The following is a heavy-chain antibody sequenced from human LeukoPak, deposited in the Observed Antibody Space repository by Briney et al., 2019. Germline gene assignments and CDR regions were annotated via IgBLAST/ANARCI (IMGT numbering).Heavy chain of an antibody. J-gene: IGHJ4*02. V-gene: IGHV3-66*01. D-gene: IGHD3-16*01. CDR1: GFTVSSND. CDR2: IYSDGST. CDR3: ARDRGTHDYERFDY. Sequence: PGGSLRVSCAASGFTVSSNDMSWVRQAPGKGLEWVSIIYSDGSTYYADSVKGRFTISRDNSKNTLYLQMNSLRAEDTAVFYCARDRGTHDYERFDYWGQGTLATVSS.